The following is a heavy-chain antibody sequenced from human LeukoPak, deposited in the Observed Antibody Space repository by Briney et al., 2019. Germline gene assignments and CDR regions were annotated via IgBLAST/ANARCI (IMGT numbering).Heavy chain of an antibody. D-gene: IGHD3-10*01. CDR2: ISGSGDST. J-gene: IGHJ3*02. V-gene: IGHV3-23*01. CDR3: AKVTGSGSYLADAFDI. Sequence: PGGSLRLSCAASGLTFSGYGMNWVRQAPGKRLEWVSAISGSGDSTYHADSVRGRFTVSRDNSKNTLYLQMKSLRAEDTAVYYCAKVTGSGSYLADAFDIWGHGTVVTVSS. CDR1: GLTFSGYG.